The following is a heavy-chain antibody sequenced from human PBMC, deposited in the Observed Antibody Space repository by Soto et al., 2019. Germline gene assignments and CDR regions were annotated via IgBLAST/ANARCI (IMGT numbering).Heavy chain of an antibody. Sequence: ASVKVSCKASGYTFTSYGISWVRQAPGQGLEWMGWISAYNGNTNYAQKLQGRVTMTTDTSTSTAYMELRSLRSEDTAVYYCASIAAAGTGFDYWGQGPLVTVAA. CDR2: ISAYNGNT. CDR3: ASIAAAGTGFDY. J-gene: IGHJ4*02. V-gene: IGHV1-18*04. D-gene: IGHD6-13*01. CDR1: GYTFTSYG.